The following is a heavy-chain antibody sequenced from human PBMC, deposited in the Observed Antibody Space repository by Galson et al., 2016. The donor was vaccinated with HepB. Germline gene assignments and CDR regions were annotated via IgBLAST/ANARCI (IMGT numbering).Heavy chain of an antibody. CDR3: ARALVSFYDSSGYYYVMPHDAFDI. V-gene: IGHV3-7*03. D-gene: IGHD3-22*01. J-gene: IGHJ3*02. Sequence: GLEWVANIKQDGSEKYYVDSVKGRFTISRDNAKNSLYLQMNSLRAEDTAVYYCARALVSFYDSSGYYYVMPHDAFDIWGQGTVVTVSS. CDR2: IKQDGSEK.